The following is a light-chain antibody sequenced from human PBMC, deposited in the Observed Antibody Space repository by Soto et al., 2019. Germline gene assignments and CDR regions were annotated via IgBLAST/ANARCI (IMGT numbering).Light chain of an antibody. CDR3: QQYGRSPWT. CDR2: GAS. J-gene: IGKJ1*01. CDR1: QSVSSY. Sequence: EIVFTQSPATLSLSPGERATLSCRASQSVSSYLAWYQQKPGQAPGLLIYGASSRATGIPDRFSGSGSGTDFTLTISRLEPEDFAVYYCQQYGRSPWTFGQGTKVDI. V-gene: IGKV3-20*01.